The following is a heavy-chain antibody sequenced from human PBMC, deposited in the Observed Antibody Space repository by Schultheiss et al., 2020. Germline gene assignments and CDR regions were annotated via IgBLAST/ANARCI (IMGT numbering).Heavy chain of an antibody. CDR3: ARDHNWNYLGADYHGLDV. J-gene: IGHJ6*02. Sequence: SCAASGFTFSSYAMSWVRQAPGKGLEWVSAISGSGGSTYYADSVKGRFTISRDNAKNSLYLQMNSLRAEDTAVYYCARDHNWNYLGADYHGLDVWGPGTTVTVSS. CDR2: ISGSGGST. CDR1: GFTFSSYA. V-gene: IGHV3-23*01. D-gene: IGHD1-7*01.